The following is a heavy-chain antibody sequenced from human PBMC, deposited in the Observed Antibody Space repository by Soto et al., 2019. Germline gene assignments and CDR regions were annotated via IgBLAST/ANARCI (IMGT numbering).Heavy chain of an antibody. CDR1: GGTFSSYA. J-gene: IGHJ5*02. V-gene: IGHV1-69*13. CDR3: ATNDGSSWYWFDP. CDR2: IIPIFGTA. D-gene: IGHD6-13*01. Sequence: SVKVSCKASGGTFSSYAISWVRQAPGQGLEWMGGIIPIFGTANYAQKFRGRVTITADESTSTAYMELSSLRSEDTAVYYCATNDGSSWYWFDPWGQGTLVTVSS.